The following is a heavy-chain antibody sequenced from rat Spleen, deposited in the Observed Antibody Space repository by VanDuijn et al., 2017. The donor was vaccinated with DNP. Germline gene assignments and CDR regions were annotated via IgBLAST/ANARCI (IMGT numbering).Heavy chain of an antibody. CDR1: GYSITSNY. D-gene: IGHD1-7*01. V-gene: IGHV3-1*01. CDR2: ISYSGGT. CDR3: ARWTRYFDY. Sequence: EVQLQESGSGLVKPSQSLSLTCSVTGYSITSNYWGWIRKFPGNKMEYIGHISYSGGTNYNPSLRSRISITRDTSKNHVFLHLDFVTTEDTATYYCARWTRYFDYWGQGVMVTVAS. J-gene: IGHJ2*01.